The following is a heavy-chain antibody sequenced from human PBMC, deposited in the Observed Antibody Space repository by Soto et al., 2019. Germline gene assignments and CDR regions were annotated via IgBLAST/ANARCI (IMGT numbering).Heavy chain of an antibody. J-gene: IGHJ4*02. V-gene: IGHV3-30*18. Sequence: QVQLVESGGGVVQPGGSLRLSCVASGFTFRGYAMHWVRQTPEKGLEWVAVISYDGSDQHYQQSVKGRFNISRDNPKNTLYLQMTSLRPEDTAVYYCAKDVGDQGNFDSWGQGARVTVSS. CDR2: ISYDGSDQ. CDR1: GFTFRGYA. CDR3: AKDVGDQGNFDS. D-gene: IGHD1-26*01.